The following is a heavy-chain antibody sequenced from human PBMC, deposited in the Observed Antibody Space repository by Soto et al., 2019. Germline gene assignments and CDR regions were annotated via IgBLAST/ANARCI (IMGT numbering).Heavy chain of an antibody. CDR1: GFTFSSYG. CDR3: AKDLGASAGFYY. CDR2: ISYDGSNK. J-gene: IGHJ4*02. V-gene: IGHV3-30*18. D-gene: IGHD6-13*01. Sequence: GESLKISCAASGFTFSSYGMHWVRQAPGKGLEWVAVISYDGSNKYYADSVKGRFTISRDNSKNTLYLQMNSLRAEDTAVYYCAKDLGASAGFYYWGQGTLVTVSS.